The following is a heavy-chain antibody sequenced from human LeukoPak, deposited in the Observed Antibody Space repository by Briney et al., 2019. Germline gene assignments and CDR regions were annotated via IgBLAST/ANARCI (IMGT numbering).Heavy chain of an antibody. Sequence: SGTLSLTCAVSGGSISSSNWWSWVRRPPGKGLEWIGEIYHSGSTNYNPSLKSRVTISVDKSKNQFSLKLSSVTAADTAVYYCARDKSDYYDSSGYYYSPFDYWGQGTLVTVSS. CDR1: GGSISSSNW. J-gene: IGHJ4*02. CDR3: ARDKSDYYDSSGYYYSPFDY. CDR2: IYHSGST. D-gene: IGHD3-22*01. V-gene: IGHV4-4*02.